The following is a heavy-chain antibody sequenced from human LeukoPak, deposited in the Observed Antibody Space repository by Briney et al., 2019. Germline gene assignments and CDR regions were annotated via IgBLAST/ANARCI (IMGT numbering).Heavy chain of an antibody. CDR2: IYPGDSDT. Sequence: GEPLKISCKGSGFTFTNYWIGWVRQMPGKGLEWMGIIYPGDSDTRYSPSFQGQVTISADKSISTAYLQWSSLKASDTAIYYCARALVGAATLSYWGQGTLVTVSS. V-gene: IGHV5-51*01. CDR3: ARALVGAATLSY. CDR1: GFTFTNYW. D-gene: IGHD1-26*01. J-gene: IGHJ4*02.